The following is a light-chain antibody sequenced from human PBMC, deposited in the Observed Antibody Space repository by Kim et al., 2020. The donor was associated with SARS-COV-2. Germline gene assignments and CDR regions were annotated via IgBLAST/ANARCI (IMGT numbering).Light chain of an antibody. CDR2: GND. V-gene: IGLV1-40*01. CDR3: QSYDNSLPV. J-gene: IGLJ2*01. Sequence: PGQGVTISCSGGSSNVGAGSHVPWYQHLPGTTPKLLIYGNDNRPSGVPDRFSGSKSGTSASLAITGLQAEDEADYFCQSYDNSLPVFGGGTQLTVL. CDR1: SSNVGAGSH.